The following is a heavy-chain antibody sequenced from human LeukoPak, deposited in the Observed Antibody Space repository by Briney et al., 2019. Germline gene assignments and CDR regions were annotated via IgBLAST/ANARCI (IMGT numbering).Heavy chain of an antibody. D-gene: IGHD2-2*01. J-gene: IGHJ4*02. Sequence: GASVKVSCKASGYTFTSYYMHWVRQAPGQGLEWMGIINPSGGSTSYAQKFQGRVTMTRDTSTSTAYMELRSLRSDDTAVYYCARDCSSTSCYPWGQGTLVTVSS. CDR1: GYTFTSYY. CDR3: ARDCSSTSCYP. V-gene: IGHV1-46*01. CDR2: INPSGGST.